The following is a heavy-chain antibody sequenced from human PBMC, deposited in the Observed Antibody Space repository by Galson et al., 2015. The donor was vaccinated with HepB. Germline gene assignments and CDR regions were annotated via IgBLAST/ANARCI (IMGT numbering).Heavy chain of an antibody. J-gene: IGHJ4*01. CDR1: GFTFSSYA. CDR3: ATGIMGPNDPFDY. CDR2: ITCSGGST. D-gene: IGHD1-26*01. V-gene: IGHV3-23*01. Sequence: SLRLSCAASGFTFSSYAMSWVRQAPGKGLEWVSAITCSGGSTYYADSVKGRFTISRDNSKNTLYLQMNSLRAEDTAVYYCATGIMGPNDPFDYWGQGTLVTVSS.